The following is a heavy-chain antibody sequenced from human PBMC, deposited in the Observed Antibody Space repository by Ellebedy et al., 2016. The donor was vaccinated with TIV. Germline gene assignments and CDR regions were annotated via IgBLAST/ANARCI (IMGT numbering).Heavy chain of an antibody. CDR3: VKDGDRSGYLYYFDF. Sequence: GGSLRLXCAASGFTFGDYAMHWVRQGPGKGLEWVAGINGDGDMKGYADSVKGRFTISRDNAKKSLYLQVSSLRAEDTALYHCVKDGDRSGYLYYFDFWGQGTLVTVSS. CDR2: INGDGDMK. V-gene: IGHV3-9*01. CDR1: GFTFGDYA. J-gene: IGHJ4*02. D-gene: IGHD3-22*01.